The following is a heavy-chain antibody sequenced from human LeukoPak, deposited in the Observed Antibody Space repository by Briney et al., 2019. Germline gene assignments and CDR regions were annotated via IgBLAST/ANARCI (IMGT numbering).Heavy chain of an antibody. CDR2: IYYSGST. D-gene: IGHD2-21*02. J-gene: IGHJ4*02. Sequence: PSETLSLTCTVSGGPISSSSYYWGWIRQPPGKGLEWIGSIYYSGSTYYNPSLKSRVTISVDTSKNQFSLKLSSVTAADTAVYYCARRADCGGDCYSVFDYWGQGTLVTVSS. CDR3: ARRADCGGDCYSVFDY. V-gene: IGHV4-39*01. CDR1: GGPISSSSYY.